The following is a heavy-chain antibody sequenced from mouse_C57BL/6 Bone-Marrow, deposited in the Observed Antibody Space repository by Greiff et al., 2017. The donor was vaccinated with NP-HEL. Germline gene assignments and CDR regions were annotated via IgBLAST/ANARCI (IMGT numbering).Heavy chain of an antibody. CDR1: GYTFTGYW. CDR3: AREPYYYGSSSYAMDY. V-gene: IGHV1-9*01. CDR2: ILPGSGST. J-gene: IGHJ4*01. Sequence: VQLQQSGAELMKPGASVKLSCKATGYTFTGYWIEWVKQRPGHGLEWIGEILPGSGSTNYNEKFKGKATFTADTSSNTAYMQLSSLTTEDSAIYYCAREPYYYGSSSYAMDYWGQGTSVTVSS. D-gene: IGHD1-1*01.